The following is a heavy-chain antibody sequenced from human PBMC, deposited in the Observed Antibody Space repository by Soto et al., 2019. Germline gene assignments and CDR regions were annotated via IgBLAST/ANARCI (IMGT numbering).Heavy chain of an antibody. CDR2: MNPNSGNT. V-gene: IGHV1-8*01. CDR1: GYTFTSYD. Sequence: ASVKVSCKASGYTFTSYDIDWVRQATGQGLEWMGWMNPNSGNTGYAQKFQGRVTMTRNTSISTAYMELSSLRSADTAVYYCARWGRPGYSSGPTPGGMDVWGQGTTVTVS. J-gene: IGHJ6*02. D-gene: IGHD6-19*01. CDR3: ARWGRPGYSSGPTPGGMDV.